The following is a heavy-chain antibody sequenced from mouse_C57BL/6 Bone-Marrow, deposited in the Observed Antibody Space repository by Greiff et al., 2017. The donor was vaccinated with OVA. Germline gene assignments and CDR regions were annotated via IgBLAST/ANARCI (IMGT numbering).Heavy chain of an antibody. Sequence: QVQLQQSGAELMKPGASVKLSCTATGYTFTGYWIEWVKQRPGHGLEWIGEILPGSGSTNYNEKFKGKATFTADTSSNTAYMQLSSLTTEYSAIYYCARTFYYDGSSRWYFDVWGTGTTVTVSS. J-gene: IGHJ1*03. CDR3: ARTFYYDGSSRWYFDV. V-gene: IGHV1-9*01. CDR1: GYTFTGYW. D-gene: IGHD1-1*01. CDR2: ILPGSGST.